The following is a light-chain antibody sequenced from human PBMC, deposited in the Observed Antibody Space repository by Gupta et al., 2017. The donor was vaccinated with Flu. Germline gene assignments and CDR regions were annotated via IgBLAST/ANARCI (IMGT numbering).Light chain of an antibody. CDR1: SSNVGAGYD. CDR2: ETK. Sequence: QSVLTQPPSVSGAPAQRVTISCSGSSSNVGAGYDVHWYQQLPETAPKVLIYETKYRPSGVPDRFSGSKSGTSASLAITGLQAEDEAEYYCQAYDSGLKVDVFGTETKVTVL. V-gene: IGLV1-40*01. J-gene: IGLJ1*01. CDR3: QAYDSGLKVDV.